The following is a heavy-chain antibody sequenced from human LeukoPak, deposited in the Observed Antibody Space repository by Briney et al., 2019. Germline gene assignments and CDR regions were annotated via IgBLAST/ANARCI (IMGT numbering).Heavy chain of an antibody. D-gene: IGHD3-10*01. V-gene: IGHV3-21*01. J-gene: IGHJ4*02. CDR3: ARGLWFGGLFRGSQAN. CDR2: ISSSSSYI. Sequence: PGGSLRLSCAASGFTFSSYSMNWVRQAPGKGLEWVSSISSSSSYIYYADSVKGRFTISRDNAKNSLYLQMNSLRAEDTAVYYCARGLWFGGLFRGSQANWGQGTLVTVSS. CDR1: GFTFSSYS.